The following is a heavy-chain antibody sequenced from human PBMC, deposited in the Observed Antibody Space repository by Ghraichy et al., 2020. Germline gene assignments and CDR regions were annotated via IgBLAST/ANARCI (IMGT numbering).Heavy chain of an antibody. D-gene: IGHD2-21*02. CDR3: ARHLGYCGGDCYQNEIHAFDI. CDR1: GGSISSYY. J-gene: IGHJ3*02. V-gene: IGHV4-59*01. Sequence: SETLSLTCTVSGGSISSYYWSWIRQPPGKGLEWIGYIYYSGSTNYNPSLKSRVTISVDTSKNQFSLKLSSVTAADTAVYYCARHLGYCGGDCYQNEIHAFDIWGQGTMVTVSS. CDR2: IYYSGST.